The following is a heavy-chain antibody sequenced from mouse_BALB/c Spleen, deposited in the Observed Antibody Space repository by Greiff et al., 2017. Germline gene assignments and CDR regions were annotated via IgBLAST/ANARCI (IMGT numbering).Heavy chain of an antibody. D-gene: IGHD3-2*01. CDR3: ARSGQLGGFDY. CDR1: GYAFTNYL. CDR2: INPGSGGT. Sequence: QVQLKQSGAELVRPGTSVKVSCKASGYAFTNYLIEWVKQRPGQGLEWIGVINPGSGGTNYNEKFKSKATLTVDKSSSTAYMQLSSLTSEDSAVYYCARSGQLGGFDYWGQGTTLTVSS. J-gene: IGHJ2*01. V-gene: IGHV1-54*01.